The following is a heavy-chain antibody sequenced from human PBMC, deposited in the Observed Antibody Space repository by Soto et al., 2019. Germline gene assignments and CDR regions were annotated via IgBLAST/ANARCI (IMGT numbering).Heavy chain of an antibody. CDR2: IYYSGST. Sequence: SETLSLTCTVSGGSISSYYWSWIRQPPGKGLEWIGYIYYSGSTNYNPSLKSRVTISVDTSKNQFSLKLSSVTAADTAVYYCARVGQQLEYAFDIWGQGTMVTVSS. V-gene: IGHV4-59*08. J-gene: IGHJ3*02. CDR3: ARVGQQLEYAFDI. D-gene: IGHD6-13*01. CDR1: GGSISSYY.